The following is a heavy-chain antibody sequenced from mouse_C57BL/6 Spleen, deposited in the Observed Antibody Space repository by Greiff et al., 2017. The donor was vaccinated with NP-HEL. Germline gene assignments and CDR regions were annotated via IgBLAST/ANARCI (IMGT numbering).Heavy chain of an antibody. CDR3: ARRDYYGSSGGYYFDY. D-gene: IGHD1-1*01. V-gene: IGHV1-52*01. CDR1: GYTFTSYW. J-gene: IGHJ2*01. Sequence: QVQLKQPGAELVRPGSSVKLSCKASGYTFTSYWMHWVKQRPIQGLEWIGNIDPSDSETHYNQKFKDKATLTVDKSSSTAYMQLSSLTSEDSAVYYCARRDYYGSSGGYYFDYWGQGTTLTVSS. CDR2: IDPSDSET.